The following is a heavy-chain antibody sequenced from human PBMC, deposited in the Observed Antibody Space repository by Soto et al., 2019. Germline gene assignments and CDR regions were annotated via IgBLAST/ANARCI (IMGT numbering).Heavy chain of an antibody. J-gene: IGHJ4*02. V-gene: IGHV3-23*01. CDR2: ISGMENRT. D-gene: IGHD3-10*01. CDR3: AKTYTGG. Sequence: GGSLRLSCTASGFNLRDQALSWVRQAPGGGLEWVSGISGMENRTNYADFVKGRFFISKDRAKNTLNLQMNGLRDDDTAVYYCAKTYTGGWGQGTQVTVSS. CDR1: GFNLRDQA.